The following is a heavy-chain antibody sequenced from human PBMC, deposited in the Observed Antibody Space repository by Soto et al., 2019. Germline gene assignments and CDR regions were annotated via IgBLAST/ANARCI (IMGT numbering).Heavy chain of an antibody. CDR1: GFTFSSYG. CDR3: AKASGDYGFDY. J-gene: IGHJ4*02. CDR2: ISYDGSNK. V-gene: IGHV3-30*18. Sequence: QVQLVESGGGVVQPGRSLRLSCAASGFTFSSYGMHWVRQAPGKGLEWVAVISYDGSNKYYADSVKGRFTISRDNSKNTLYLQMNSLRAEDTAVYYCAKASGDYGFDYWGQGTLVTVSS. D-gene: IGHD4-17*01.